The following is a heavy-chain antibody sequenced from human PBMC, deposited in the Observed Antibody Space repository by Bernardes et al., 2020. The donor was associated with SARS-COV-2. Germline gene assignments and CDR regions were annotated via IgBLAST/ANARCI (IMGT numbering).Heavy chain of an antibody. D-gene: IGHD2-8*02. CDR1: GFIIRNTA. V-gene: IGHV3-23*01. Sequence: GSLRLSCAASGFIIRNTAMAWVRQAPGKGLEWVSGIGSDEKTYYSDSVRGRFTISRDPSNNMVYLQMKSLRAEDMALYYCAKDVFWWQFDYWGQGVLVTVAT. CDR2: IGSDEKT. J-gene: IGHJ4*02. CDR3: AKDVFWWQFDY.